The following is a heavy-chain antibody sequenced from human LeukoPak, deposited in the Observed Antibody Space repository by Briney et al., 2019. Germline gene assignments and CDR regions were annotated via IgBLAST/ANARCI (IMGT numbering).Heavy chain of an antibody. D-gene: IGHD6-19*01. CDR2: ISEDGGST. Sequence: GGSLRLSCAASGFTFDDYAMHWVRQAPGKGLEWVSLISEDGGSTYYADSVKGRFTISRDNSKNSLYLQMNSLRTEDTALYYCGGIAVAGTGKFDYWGQGTLVTVSS. CDR1: GFTFDDYA. V-gene: IGHV3-43*02. CDR3: GGIAVAGTGKFDY. J-gene: IGHJ4*02.